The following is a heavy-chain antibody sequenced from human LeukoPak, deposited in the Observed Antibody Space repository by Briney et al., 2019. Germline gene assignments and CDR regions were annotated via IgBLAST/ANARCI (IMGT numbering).Heavy chain of an antibody. V-gene: IGHV3-23*01. J-gene: IGHJ4*02. CDR2: ISGSGGST. CDR1: GFTFSSYA. CDR3: AKDSKRTGPYYFDY. Sequence: AGGSLRLSCAASGFTFSSYAMSWVRQAPGKGLQWVSAISGSGGSTYYADSVKGRFTISRDNSKSTLYLQMNSLRAEDTAVYYCAKDSKRTGPYYFDYWGQGTLVTVSS. D-gene: IGHD2-2*01.